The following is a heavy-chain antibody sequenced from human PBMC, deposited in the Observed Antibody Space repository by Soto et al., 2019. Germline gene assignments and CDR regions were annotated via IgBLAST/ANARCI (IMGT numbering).Heavy chain of an antibody. CDR1: GYSFTSYW. CDR3: ARLGVDIVATIRGPGGFFDY. Sequence: GESLKISCKGSGYSFTSYWIGWVRQMPGKGLEWMGIIYPGDSDTRYSPSFQGQVTISADKSISTAYLQWSSLKASDTAMYYCARLGVDIVATIRGPGGFFDYWGQGTLVTVSS. V-gene: IGHV5-51*01. J-gene: IGHJ4*02. CDR2: IYPGDSDT. D-gene: IGHD5-12*01.